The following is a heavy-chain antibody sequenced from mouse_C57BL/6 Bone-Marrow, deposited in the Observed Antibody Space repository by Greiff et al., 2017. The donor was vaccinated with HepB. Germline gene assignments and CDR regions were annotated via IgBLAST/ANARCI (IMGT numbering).Heavy chain of an antibody. CDR3: AREGGTAQATDYAMDY. D-gene: IGHD3-2*02. Sequence: QVQLQQPGAELVKPGASVKLSCKASGYTFTSYWMHWVKQRPGQGLEWIGMIHPNSGSTNYNEKFKSKATLTVDKSSSTAYMQLSSLTSEDSAVYYCAREGGTAQATDYAMDYWGQGTSVTVSS. V-gene: IGHV1-64*01. CDR2: IHPNSGST. J-gene: IGHJ4*01. CDR1: GYTFTSYW.